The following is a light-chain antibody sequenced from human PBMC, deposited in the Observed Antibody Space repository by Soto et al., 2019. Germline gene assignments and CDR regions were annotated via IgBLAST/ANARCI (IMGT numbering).Light chain of an antibody. Sequence: QSALTQPRSVSGSPGQSVTISCTGTSSDVGVYNYVSWYQEHPGKAPKLMINDVSKRPSGVPDRFSGSKSGNTASLTISGLQADDEADYYCCSYAGSYTWVFGGGTKLTVL. CDR1: SSDVGVYNY. CDR3: CSYAGSYTWV. CDR2: DVS. V-gene: IGLV2-11*01. J-gene: IGLJ3*02.